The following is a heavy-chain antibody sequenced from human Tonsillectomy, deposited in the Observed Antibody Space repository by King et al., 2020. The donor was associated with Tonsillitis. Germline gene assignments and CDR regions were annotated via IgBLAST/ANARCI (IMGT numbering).Heavy chain of an antibody. V-gene: IGHV5-51*01. CDR2: IYPLDYDV. J-gene: IGHJ3*01. CDR1: GYIFYSHW. D-gene: IGHD2-15*01. Sequence: VQLVQSVAEVKKPGESLKISCQTSGYIFYSHWIGWVRQMPGKGLEWMGSIYPLDYDVRYDPSFRGQVTVSAAQSTSAAYLEFSSLRASDTATYYCARQSEIHGGGFDVWGQGTMLFVTS. CDR3: ARQSEIHGGGFDV.